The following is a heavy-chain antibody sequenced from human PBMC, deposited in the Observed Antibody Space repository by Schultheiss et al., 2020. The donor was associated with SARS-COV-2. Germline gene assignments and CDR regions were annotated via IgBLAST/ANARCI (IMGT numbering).Heavy chain of an antibody. CDR2: TYYRSKWYN. CDR1: GDSVSSNSAA. J-gene: IGHJ5*02. D-gene: IGHD6-6*01. Sequence: SETPSLTCAISGDSVSSNSAAWNWIRQSPSRGLEWLGRTYYRSKWYNDYAVSVKSRITINPDTSKIQFSLQLNSVTPEDTAVYYCARDGGVSSSRFDPWGQGTLVTVSS. V-gene: IGHV6-1*01. CDR3: ARDGGVSSSRFDP.